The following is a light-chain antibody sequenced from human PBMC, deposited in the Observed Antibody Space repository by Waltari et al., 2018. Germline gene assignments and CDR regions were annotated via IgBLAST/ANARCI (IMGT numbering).Light chain of an antibody. Sequence: QSVLTQPPSVSGTPGQRVTISCSGSNSNIGGNSVNWYQQLPGTAPKRLIYNDNQGPSGVPDRFSASKSGTSASLAITGLQSEDDAYYYCAVWDDSLGGVFGGGTKLTVL. CDR2: NDN. CDR1: NSNIGGNS. CDR3: AVWDDSLGGV. V-gene: IGLV1-44*01. J-gene: IGLJ3*02.